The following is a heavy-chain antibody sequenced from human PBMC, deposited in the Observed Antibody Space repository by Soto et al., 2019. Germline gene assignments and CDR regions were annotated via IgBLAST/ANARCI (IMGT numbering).Heavy chain of an antibody. Sequence: SVKVSCKASGGTFSSYGINWVRQAPGQGLEWMGGIIPMFGRANYAQKFQGRVTISADESTSTAYMELSSLRFEDTAVYYCARAPLRDYYDSRGSLASDIWGQGTMVTVSS. CDR2: IIPMFGRA. CDR3: ARAPLRDYYDSRGSLASDI. J-gene: IGHJ3*02. D-gene: IGHD3-22*01. V-gene: IGHV1-69*13. CDR1: GGTFSSYG.